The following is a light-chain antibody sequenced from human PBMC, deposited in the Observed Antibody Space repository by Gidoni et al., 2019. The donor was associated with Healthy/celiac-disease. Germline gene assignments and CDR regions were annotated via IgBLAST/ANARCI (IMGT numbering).Light chain of an antibody. CDR3: SSYAGSNNFVV. CDR1: SSDVVGYNY. Sequence: QSALTQPPSASGSPGQSVTISCTGTSSDVVGYNYVSWYQQHPGKAPKLMIYEVSKRPSGVPDRFFGSKSGNTASLTVSGLQAEDEADYYCSSYAGSNNFVVFGGGTKLTVL. J-gene: IGLJ2*01. CDR2: EVS. V-gene: IGLV2-8*01.